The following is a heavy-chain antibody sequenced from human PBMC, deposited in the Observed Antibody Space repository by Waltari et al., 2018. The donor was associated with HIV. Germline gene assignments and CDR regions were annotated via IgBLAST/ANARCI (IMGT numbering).Heavy chain of an antibody. CDR2: INHSGST. D-gene: IGHD1-1*01. CDR3: ARVNWNDVHYYYYYGMDV. J-gene: IGHJ6*02. V-gene: IGHV4-34*01. Sequence: QVQLQQWGAGLLKPSETLSLTCAVYGGSFSGYYWSWIRQPPGKGLEWIGEINHSGSTNYNPSLKSRVTISVDTSKNQFSLKLSSVTAADTAVYYCARVNWNDVHYYYYYGMDVWGQGT. CDR1: GGSFSGYY.